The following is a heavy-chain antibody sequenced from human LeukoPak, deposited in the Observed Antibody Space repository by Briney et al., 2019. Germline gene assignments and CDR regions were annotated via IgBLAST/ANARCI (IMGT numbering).Heavy chain of an antibody. D-gene: IGHD6-19*01. CDR2: IIPIFGTA. CDR3: ARGSGWYEGSDY. Sequence: ASVKVSCKASGGTFSSYAISWVRQAPGQGLEWMGRIIPIFGTANYAQKFQGRVTITTDESTSTAYMELSSLRSEDTAVYYCARGSGWYEGSDYWGQGTLVTVSS. CDR1: GGTFSSYA. V-gene: IGHV1-69*05. J-gene: IGHJ4*02.